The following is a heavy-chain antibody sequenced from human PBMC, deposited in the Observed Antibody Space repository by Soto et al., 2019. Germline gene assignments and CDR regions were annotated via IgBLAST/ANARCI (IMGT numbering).Heavy chain of an antibody. CDR2: IWYDGSNK. J-gene: IGHJ6*02. V-gene: IGHV3-33*01. CDR3: ARETAGYRGYYYYGMDV. D-gene: IGHD2-15*01. CDR1: GITFSSYG. Sequence: GGSLRLSCAASGITFSSYGMHWVRQAPGKGLEWVAVIWYDGSNKYYADSVKGRFTISRDNSKNTLYLQMNSLRAEDTAVYYCARETAGYRGYYYYGMDVWGQGTTVTSP.